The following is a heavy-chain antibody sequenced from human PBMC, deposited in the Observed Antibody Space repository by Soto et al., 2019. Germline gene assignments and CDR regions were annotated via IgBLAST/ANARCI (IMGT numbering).Heavy chain of an antibody. J-gene: IGHJ4*02. CDR2: INAGNGNA. D-gene: IGHD1-1*01. CDR3: ARGGFEFDDTFFDY. CDR1: GYTFTSYA. V-gene: IGHV1-3*01. Sequence: GASVKVSCKASGYTFTSYAMHWVRQAPGQRLEWMGWINAGNGNAKYSQKFQGRVTITRDTSASTAYMELSSLRSEDTAVYYCARGGFEFDDTFFDYWGQGTLVTVSS.